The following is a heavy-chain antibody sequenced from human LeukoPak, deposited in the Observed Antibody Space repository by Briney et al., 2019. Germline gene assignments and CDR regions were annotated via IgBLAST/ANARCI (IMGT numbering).Heavy chain of an antibody. CDR1: GYTFTSYG. D-gene: IGHD5-18*01. J-gene: IGHJ5*02. V-gene: IGHV1-18*01. Sequence: ASVKVSCKASGYTFTSYGISWVRQAPGQGLEWMGWISAYNGNTNYAQELQGRVTMTTDTSTSTAYMELRSLRSDDTAVYYCARVPFRVDTAMVEDWFDPWGQGTLVTVSS. CDR2: ISAYNGNT. CDR3: ARVPFRVDTAMVEDWFDP.